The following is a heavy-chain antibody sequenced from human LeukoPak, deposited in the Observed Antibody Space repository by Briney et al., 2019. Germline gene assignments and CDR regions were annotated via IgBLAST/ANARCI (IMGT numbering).Heavy chain of an antibody. CDR1: GFTFSSYT. D-gene: IGHD2-15*01. CDR2: ISSSSSYI. V-gene: IGHV3-21*01. CDR3: ARLKSGGYCSGGSCDYAEYFQH. J-gene: IGHJ1*01. Sequence: GGSLRLSCAASGFTFSSYTMNWVRQAPGKGLEWVSSISSSSSYIYYADSVKGRFTISRDNAKNSLYLQMNSLRAEDTAVYYCARLKSGGYCSGGSCDYAEYFQHWGQGTLVTVSS.